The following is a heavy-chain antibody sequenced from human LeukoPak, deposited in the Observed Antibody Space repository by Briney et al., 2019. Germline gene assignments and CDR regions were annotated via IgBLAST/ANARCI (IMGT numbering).Heavy chain of an antibody. CDR1: GFTLISYW. CDR3: ARDGTAAGLYFDL. CDR2: VKQDGSDK. Sequence: PGGSLRLSCAASGFTLISYWMSWVRLAPRKGLEWVANVKQDGSDKSYVDSVKGRFTISRDNAKNSLYLQMSSLRVEDTAVYYCARDGTAAGLYFDLWGQGTLVTVSS. J-gene: IGHJ4*01. D-gene: IGHD6-13*01. V-gene: IGHV3-7*01.